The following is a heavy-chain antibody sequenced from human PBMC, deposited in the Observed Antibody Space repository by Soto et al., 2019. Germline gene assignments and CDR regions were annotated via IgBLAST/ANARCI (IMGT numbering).Heavy chain of an antibody. CDR1: GFTFSAYS. CDR3: GREEISTVWYGFDS. Sequence: GGSLRLSCAVSGFTFSAYSMNWVRQAPGKGLEWVSSISSTGNYINYADSVKGRFTISRDFAKKSLYLEMNSLRAEDTAVYYCGREEISTVWYGFDSWGQGTMVTVSS. J-gene: IGHJ3*02. CDR2: ISSTGNYI. D-gene: IGHD4-17*01. V-gene: IGHV3-21*01.